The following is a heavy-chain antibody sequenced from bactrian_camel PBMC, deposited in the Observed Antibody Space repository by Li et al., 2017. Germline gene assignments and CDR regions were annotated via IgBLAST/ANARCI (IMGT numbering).Heavy chain of an antibody. CDR2: IASDGTA. D-gene: IGHD2*01. V-gene: IGHV3S53*01. Sequence: VQLVESGGGSVQAGGSLRLSCAASGYTYSMSCMGWFRQAPGTEREGVATIASDGTASYLDSVKGRFTISKDNAKNALYLQMNSLKPEDTAMYYCASRTYGSEFPLSADRYTYWGKGTQVTVS. CDR1: GYTYSMSC. J-gene: IGHJ4*01. CDR3: ASRTYGSEFPLSADRYTY.